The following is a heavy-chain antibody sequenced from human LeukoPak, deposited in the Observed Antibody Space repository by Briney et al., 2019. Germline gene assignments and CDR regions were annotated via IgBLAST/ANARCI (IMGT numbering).Heavy chain of an antibody. CDR3: AKDPPYPVVVVAATVGFAP. Sequence: GRSLRLSWAASAFTFSSYAMSSVRPPPRNGLEWVSAISGSGGSTYSADSVKGRFTISRDNSKNTLYLQMNSLRAEDTAVYYCAKDPPYPVVVVAATVGFAPWGQGTLVTVSS. V-gene: IGHV3-23*01. J-gene: IGHJ5*02. CDR2: ISGSGGST. D-gene: IGHD2-15*01. CDR1: AFTFSSYA.